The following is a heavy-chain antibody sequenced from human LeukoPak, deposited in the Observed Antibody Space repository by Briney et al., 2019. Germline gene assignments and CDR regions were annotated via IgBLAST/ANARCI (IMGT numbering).Heavy chain of an antibody. D-gene: IGHD2-15*01. V-gene: IGHV3-23*01. J-gene: IGHJ4*02. CDR1: GFTFSSA. Sequence: GGSLRLSCAASGFTFSSAWMTWVRQAPGKGLEWVSAISGSGGNTYYADSVKGRFTISRDNSQNTLYLQMNSLRAEDTAVYYCAKQRSEVVVAATNYWGQGTLVTVSS. CDR3: AKQRSEVVVAATNY. CDR2: ISGSGGNT.